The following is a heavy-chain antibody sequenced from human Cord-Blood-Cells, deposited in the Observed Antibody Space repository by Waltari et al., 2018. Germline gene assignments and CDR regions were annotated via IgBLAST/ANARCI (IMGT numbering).Heavy chain of an antibody. CDR2: INHSGST. CDR3: ARRGIAAAGFDY. Sequence: QVQLQQWGAGLLKPSETLSLTCAVYGGSFRGYYWGWIRQPPGKGLEWIGEINHSGSTNYNPSLKSRVTISVDTSKNQFSLKLSSVTAADTAVYYCARRGIAAAGFDYWGQGTLVTVSS. D-gene: IGHD6-13*01. V-gene: IGHV4-34*01. J-gene: IGHJ4*02. CDR1: GGSFRGYY.